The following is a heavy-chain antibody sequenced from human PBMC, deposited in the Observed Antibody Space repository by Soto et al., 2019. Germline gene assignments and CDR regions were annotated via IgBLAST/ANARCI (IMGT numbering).Heavy chain of an antibody. CDR1: GFTVSSNY. D-gene: IGHD6-6*01. CDR2: IYSGGST. V-gene: IGHV3-66*01. J-gene: IGHJ6*03. Sequence: GGSLRLSCAASGFTVSSNYMSWVRQAPGKGLEWVSVIYSGGSTYYADSVKGRFTISRDNSKNTLYLQMNSLRAEDTAVYYCARDQPPGSSSGYMEVWGKGTTVTVSS. CDR3: ARDQPPGSSSGYMEV.